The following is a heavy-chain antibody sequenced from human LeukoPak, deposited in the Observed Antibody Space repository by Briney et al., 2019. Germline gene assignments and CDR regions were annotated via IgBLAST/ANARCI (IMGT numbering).Heavy chain of an antibody. Sequence: GGSLRLSCAASGFTYSYYAMHWVRQAPGKGLEWVAVISEDGSRQYYADSVKGRFTISRDNSKDTLNLQMNSLRTEDTAVYYCARDLYDYGSYWGQGTLVTVSS. CDR2: ISEDGSRQ. CDR1: GFTYSYYA. CDR3: ARDLYDYGSY. J-gene: IGHJ4*02. D-gene: IGHD4/OR15-4a*01. V-gene: IGHV3-30*14.